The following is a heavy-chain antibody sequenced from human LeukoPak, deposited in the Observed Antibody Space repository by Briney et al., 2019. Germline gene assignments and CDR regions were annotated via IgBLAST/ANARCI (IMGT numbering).Heavy chain of an antibody. CDR3: ARDRNYDILTGPMGYYYYGMDV. V-gene: IGHV1-69*06. D-gene: IGHD3-9*01. J-gene: IGHJ6*04. Sequence: ASVKVSCKASGGTFSSYAISWVRQAPGQGLEWMGGIIPIFGTANYAQKFLGRVTITADKSTSTAYMELSSLRSEDTAVYYCARDRNYDILTGPMGYYYYGMDVWGKGTTVTVSS. CDR2: IIPIFGTA. CDR1: GGTFSSYA.